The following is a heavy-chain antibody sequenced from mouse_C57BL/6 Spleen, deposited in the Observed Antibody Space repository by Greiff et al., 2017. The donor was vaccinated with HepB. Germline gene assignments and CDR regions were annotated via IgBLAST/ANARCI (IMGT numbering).Heavy chain of an antibody. V-gene: IGHV1-42*01. J-gene: IGHJ2*01. D-gene: IGHD2-1*01. Sequence: EVQGVESGPELVTPGASVKISCKASGYSFTGYYMNWVKQSPEKSLEWIGEINPSTGGTTYNPKFKAKATLTVDKSSSTAYMQLKSLTSEDSAVYYCARWTGNRGGYFDYWGQGTTLTVSS. CDR1: GYSFTGYY. CDR3: ARWTGNRGGYFDY. CDR2: INPSTGGT.